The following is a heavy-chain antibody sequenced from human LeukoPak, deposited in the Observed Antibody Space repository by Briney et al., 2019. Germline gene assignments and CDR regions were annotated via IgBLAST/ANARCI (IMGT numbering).Heavy chain of an antibody. CDR2: IYTSGST. D-gene: IGHD2-2*01. J-gene: IGHJ6*03. V-gene: IGHV4-61*02. Sequence: SETLSLTCTVSGGFISSGSYYWSWIRQPAGKGLEWIGRIYTSGSTNYNPSLKSRVTISVDTSKNQFSLKLSSVTAADTAVYYCARDRVDCSSSSCHYYYYYMDVWGKGTTVTVSS. CDR3: ARDRVDCSSSSCHYYYYYMDV. CDR1: GGFISSGSYY.